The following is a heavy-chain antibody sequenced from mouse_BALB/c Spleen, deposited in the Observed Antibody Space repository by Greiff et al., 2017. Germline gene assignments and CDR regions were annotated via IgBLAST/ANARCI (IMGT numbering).Heavy chain of an antibody. Sequence: QVQLKQSGAELVKPGASVKLSCKASGYTFTSYYMYWVKQRPGQGLEWIGEINPSNGGTNFNEKFKSKATLTVDKSSSTAYMQLSSLTSEDSAVYYCNGGLRRWDYAMDYWGQGTSVTVSS. CDR3: NGGLRRWDYAMDY. J-gene: IGHJ4*01. CDR1: GYTFTSYY. D-gene: IGHD2-4*01. CDR2: INPSNGGT. V-gene: IGHV1S81*02.